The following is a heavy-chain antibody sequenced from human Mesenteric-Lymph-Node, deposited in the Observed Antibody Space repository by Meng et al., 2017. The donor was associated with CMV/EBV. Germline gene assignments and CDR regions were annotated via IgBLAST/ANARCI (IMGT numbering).Heavy chain of an antibody. CDR1: GFNFDDYG. D-gene: IGHD3-10*01. Sequence: GESRKISCTASGFNFDDYGMTWVRQAPGKGLEWVSGINWNGGSTGYADSVKGRFTISRDDATNSLFLQMNSLRVEDTAFYYCARDRGYGSGSYYYDFWGYAALFPFSS. CDR3: ARDRGYGSGSYYYDF. V-gene: IGHV3-20*04. CDR2: INWNGGST. J-gene: IGHJ4*01.